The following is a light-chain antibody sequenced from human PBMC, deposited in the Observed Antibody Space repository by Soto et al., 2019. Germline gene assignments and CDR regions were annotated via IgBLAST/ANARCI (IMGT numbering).Light chain of an antibody. CDR3: QQYDNLPYT. CDR1: QDISNY. CDR2: DAS. J-gene: IGKJ2*01. V-gene: IGKV1-33*01. Sequence: DLQMTQSPSSLSASVGDRVTITCQASQDISNYLNWYQQKPGKAPKLLIYDASNLETGVPSRFSGSGSVTDFTFTISTLQPEDTATYYCQQYDNLPYTFGQGTKLEIK.